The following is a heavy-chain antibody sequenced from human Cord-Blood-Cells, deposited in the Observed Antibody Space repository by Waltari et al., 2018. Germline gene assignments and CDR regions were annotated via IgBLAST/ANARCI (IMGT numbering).Heavy chain of an antibody. V-gene: IGHV1-18*01. D-gene: IGHD2-2*01. CDR3: ARLDCSSTSCYVGYAFDI. CDR2: ISAYNGNT. Sequence: QVQLVQSGAEVQKPGASVKVSCKASGYTFTSDGISWVRQAPGQGLEWMGWISAYNGNTNYAQKLQGRVTMTTDTSTSTAYMELRSLRSDDTAVYYCARLDCSSTSCYVGYAFDIWGQGTMVTVSS. J-gene: IGHJ3*02. CDR1: GYTFTSDG.